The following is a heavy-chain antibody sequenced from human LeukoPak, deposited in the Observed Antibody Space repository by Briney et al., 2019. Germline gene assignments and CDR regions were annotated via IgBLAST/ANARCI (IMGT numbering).Heavy chain of an antibody. V-gene: IGHV1-2*02. J-gene: IGHJ4*02. CDR2: INPNSGAT. D-gene: IGHD6-13*01. CDR1: GYTFTGYY. CDR3: ARDRSYTSSYYDY. Sequence: GASVRVSCKASGYTFTGYYMHWVRQAPGQGLEWMGWINPNSGATNYAQRFQGRVTMTRDTSSGTAYMDLSRLTSDDTAVYYCARDRSYTSSYYDYWGQGTLVTVSS.